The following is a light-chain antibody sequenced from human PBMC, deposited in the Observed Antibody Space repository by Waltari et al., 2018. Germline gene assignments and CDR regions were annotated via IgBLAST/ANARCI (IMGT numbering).Light chain of an antibody. V-gene: IGKV3-15*01. Sequence: EIVMTQSPATLSVSPGERATLFCRASQSISNNVAWYQQKPGQAPRLVLYGASTRATGIPARFSGSGSGTEFTLTISSLQSEDSAVYYCQQYNNWPYTFGQGTKLEIK. CDR1: QSISNN. CDR2: GAS. J-gene: IGKJ2*01. CDR3: QQYNNWPYT.